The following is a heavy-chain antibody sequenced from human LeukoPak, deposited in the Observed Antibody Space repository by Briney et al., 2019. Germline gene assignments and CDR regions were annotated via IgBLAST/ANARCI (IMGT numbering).Heavy chain of an antibody. CDR3: ARWAFVRADILTGYYGQRGITIDY. CDR1: GYTFTSYG. D-gene: IGHD3-9*01. Sequence: GASVKVSCKASGYTFTSYGISWVRQAPGQGLEWMGWISAYNGNTNYAQKLQGRVTMTTDTSTSTAYMELRSLRSDDTAVYYCARWAFVRADILTGYYGQRGITIDYWGQGTLVTVSS. CDR2: ISAYNGNT. V-gene: IGHV1-18*01. J-gene: IGHJ4*02.